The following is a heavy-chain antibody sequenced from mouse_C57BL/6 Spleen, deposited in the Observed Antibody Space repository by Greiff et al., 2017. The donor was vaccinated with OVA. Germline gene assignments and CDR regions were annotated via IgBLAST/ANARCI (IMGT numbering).Heavy chain of an antibody. V-gene: IGHV1-64*01. CDR2: INPNSGST. CDR3: ASGTWCAMDY. CDR1: GYTFTNYW. J-gene: IGHJ4*01. D-gene: IGHD4-1*01. Sequence: QVQLQQSGAELVKPGASVKLSCKASGYTFTNYWMHWVKQRPGQGLEWIGMINPNSGSTNYNQKFKSKATLTVDTSSSTAYMQLSSLTSEDSAVSDCASGTWCAMDYWGQGTSVTVSS.